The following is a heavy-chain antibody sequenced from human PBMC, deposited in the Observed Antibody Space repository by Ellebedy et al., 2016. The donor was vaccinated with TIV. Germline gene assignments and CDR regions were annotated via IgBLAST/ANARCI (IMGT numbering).Heavy chain of an antibody. CDR2: IYYIGTT. CDR1: GGSISSSSYY. Sequence: MPSETLSLTCTVSGGSISSSSYYRSWIRQPPGKGLEYIGHIYYIGTTNYNPSLTSRVTISVDTSKNQVSLKLRSLTAADTAVYFCARQGPYAFDLDYWGQGILVTVSS. V-gene: IGHV4-61*05. D-gene: IGHD3-3*01. J-gene: IGHJ4*02. CDR3: ARQGPYAFDLDY.